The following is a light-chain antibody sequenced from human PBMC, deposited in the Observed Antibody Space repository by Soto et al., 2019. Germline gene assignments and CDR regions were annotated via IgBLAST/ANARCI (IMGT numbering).Light chain of an antibody. CDR3: QQYDFYWT. J-gene: IGKJ1*01. CDR1: QSIGSG. Sequence: DIQMTQSPSTLSASVGDRVTITCRASQSIGSGLAWYQQKPGKAPTLLIYKASTLESGVPLRFSGSGSGTEFPLTITSLQPDDFATYYCQQYDFYWTFGQGTKVEIK. V-gene: IGKV1-5*03. CDR2: KAS.